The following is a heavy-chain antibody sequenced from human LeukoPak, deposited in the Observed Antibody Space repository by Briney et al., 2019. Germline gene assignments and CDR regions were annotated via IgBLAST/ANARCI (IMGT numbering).Heavy chain of an antibody. CDR1: GFTFSDFY. V-gene: IGHV3-11*01. CDR3: ASDIVATSGDF. CDR2: ITSSGDDI. Sequence: GGSLRLSCAASGFTFSDFYMSWIRQAPGKGLEWVAYITSSGDDIYYADSVKGRFTISRDNAKNALFLRMSSLRVEDTATYYCASDIVATSGDFWGQGTLVSVSS. D-gene: IGHD5-12*01. J-gene: IGHJ4*02.